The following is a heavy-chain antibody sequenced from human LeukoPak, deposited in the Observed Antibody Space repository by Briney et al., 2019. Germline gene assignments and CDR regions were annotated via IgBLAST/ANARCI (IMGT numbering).Heavy chain of an antibody. CDR2: ISGLGGST. D-gene: IGHD6-13*01. Sequence: GGSLRLSCAASGFTFSSYAMSWVRQAPGKGLEWVSVISGLGGSTYYADSVKGRFAISRDNSKDTLWLQMNSLRADDTAIYYCARDVEARISAAGTFDYWGQGSLVTVSS. J-gene: IGHJ4*02. CDR1: GFTFSSYA. V-gene: IGHV3-23*01. CDR3: ARDVEARISAAGTFDY.